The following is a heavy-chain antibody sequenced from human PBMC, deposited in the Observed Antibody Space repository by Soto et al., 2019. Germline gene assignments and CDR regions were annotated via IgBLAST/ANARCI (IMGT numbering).Heavy chain of an antibody. D-gene: IGHD4-17*01. J-gene: IGHJ4*02. CDR1: GFTFSGYA. Sequence: VGSLRLSCAASGFTFSGYAMSWVRQAPGKGLEWVSVIHGGGNSAYYADSVKGRFTISRDNSKNTLYLQMSSLRGEDTAVYYCAKNRGRVTTSWPLDYWGQGTLVTVSS. CDR3: AKNRGRVTTSWPLDY. CDR2: IHGGGNSA. V-gene: IGHV3-23*01.